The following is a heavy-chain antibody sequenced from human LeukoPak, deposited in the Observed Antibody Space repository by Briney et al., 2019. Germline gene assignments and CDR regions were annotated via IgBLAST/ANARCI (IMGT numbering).Heavy chain of an antibody. D-gene: IGHD3-22*01. Sequence: PGGSLRLSCAASGFTFDDYAMHWVRQAPGKGLEWVSLISGDGGCTYYADSVKGRFTISRDNSKNSLYLQMNSLRTEDTALYYCAKDKNYDSSGYHDYWGQGTLVTVSS. CDR3: AKDKNYDSSGYHDY. CDR1: GFTFDDYA. J-gene: IGHJ4*02. CDR2: ISGDGGCT. V-gene: IGHV3-43*02.